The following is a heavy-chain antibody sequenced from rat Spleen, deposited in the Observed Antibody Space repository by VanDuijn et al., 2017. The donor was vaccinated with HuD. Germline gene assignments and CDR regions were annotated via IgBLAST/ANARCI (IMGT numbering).Heavy chain of an antibody. D-gene: IGHD1-7*01. Sequence: EVQLVESGGGLVQPGRSLKLSCAASGFTFDDYHMAWVRQAPTKGLEWVATISYDGTTTSYRDSVKGRFTISRDNAKSTLDLQMDSLRSEDTASYYCARQYYGYTDWGQGTLVTVSS. CDR2: ISYDGTTT. V-gene: IGHV5-7*01. J-gene: IGHJ3*01. CDR3: ARQYYGYTD. CDR1: GFTFDDYH.